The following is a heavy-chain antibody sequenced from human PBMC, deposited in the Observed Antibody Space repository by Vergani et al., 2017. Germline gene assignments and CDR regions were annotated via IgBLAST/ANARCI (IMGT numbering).Heavy chain of an antibody. CDR1: GFTFSSYR. Sequence: EVQLVESGGGLVKPGGSLRLSCAASGFTFSSYRMNWVRQAPGKGLEWVSSISSSTSYIYYADSVKGRFTISRDNAKNSLYLQMNSLRAEDTAVYYCARDKLRGIAVAGVDYWGQGTLVTVSS. V-gene: IGHV3-21*01. CDR2: ISSSTSYI. D-gene: IGHD6-19*01. CDR3: ARDKLRGIAVAGVDY. J-gene: IGHJ4*02.